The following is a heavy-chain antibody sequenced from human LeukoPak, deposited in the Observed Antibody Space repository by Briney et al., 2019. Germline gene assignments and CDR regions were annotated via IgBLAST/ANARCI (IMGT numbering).Heavy chain of an antibody. J-gene: IGHJ5*02. CDR2: INPSGGST. CDR1: GYTFTSYY. CDR3: ARGFRMITFGGVRYWFDP. Sequence: GASVTVSCKASGYTFTSYYMHWVRQAPGQGLEWMGIINPSGGSTSYAQKCQGRVTMTRDTSTSTVYMELSSLRSEDTAVYYCARGFRMITFGGVRYWFDPWGQGTLVTVSS. D-gene: IGHD3-16*01. V-gene: IGHV1-46*01.